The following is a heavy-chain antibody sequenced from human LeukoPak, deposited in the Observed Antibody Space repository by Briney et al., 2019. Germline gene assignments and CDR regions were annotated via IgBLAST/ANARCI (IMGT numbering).Heavy chain of an antibody. Sequence: PGGSLRLSCAASGFTFSSYTMHWIRQAPGKGLEWVSSISGSNSYIFYADSVKGRFTVSRDNAKDSLYLQMNSLRAEDTAVYYCASPGIAAAGRYSYYGMDVWGQGTMVTVSS. D-gene: IGHD6-13*01. V-gene: IGHV3-21*01. CDR3: ASPGIAAAGRYSYYGMDV. J-gene: IGHJ6*02. CDR2: ISGSNSYI. CDR1: GFTFSSYT.